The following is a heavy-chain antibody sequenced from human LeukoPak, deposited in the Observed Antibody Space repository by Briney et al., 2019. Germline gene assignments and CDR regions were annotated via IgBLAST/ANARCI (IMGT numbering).Heavy chain of an antibody. CDR1: AFTFSSYG. CDR3: PRDSIRQQLYYFDY. D-gene: IGHD6-13*01. CDR2: MQYDGSIK. Sequence: GGSPRLSCAASAFTFSSYGMSWVRQAPGKGREWVAFMQYDGSIKSYEDSVKGRFTISTDNSNNTLYLQMDSLRADDTAVCFCPRDSIRQQLYYFDYGGRGTLVTASS. J-gene: IGHJ4*02. V-gene: IGHV3-30*02.